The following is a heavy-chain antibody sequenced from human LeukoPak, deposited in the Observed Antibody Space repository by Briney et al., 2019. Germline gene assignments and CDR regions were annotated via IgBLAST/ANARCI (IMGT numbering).Heavy chain of an antibody. CDR2: IIPIFGTA. D-gene: IGHD6-19*01. CDR1: GGTFSSYA. Sequence: GASVKVSCKASGGTFSSYAISWVRQAPRQGLEWMGRIIPIFGTANYAQKFQGRVTITTDESTSTAYMELSSLRSEDTAVYYCARDQKELAVAGVFDYWGQGTLVTVSS. V-gene: IGHV1-69*05. CDR3: ARDQKELAVAGVFDY. J-gene: IGHJ4*02.